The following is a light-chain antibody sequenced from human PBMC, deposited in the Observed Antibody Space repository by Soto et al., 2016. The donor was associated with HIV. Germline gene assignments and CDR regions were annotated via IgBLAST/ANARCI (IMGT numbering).Light chain of an antibody. J-gene: IGKJ1*01. CDR3: QQYNSEAT. Sequence: DIQMTQSPSTLSASVGDRVTITCRASQSISTWLAWYQQEAGKAPKLLIYKASTLESGVPSRFSGSGSGTEFTLTISSLQPDDFATYYCQQYNSEATFGQGTKVEIK. V-gene: IGKV1-5*03. CDR1: QSISTW. CDR2: KAS.